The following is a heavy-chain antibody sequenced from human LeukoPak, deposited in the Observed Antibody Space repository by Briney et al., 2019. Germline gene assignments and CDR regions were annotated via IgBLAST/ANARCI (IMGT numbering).Heavy chain of an antibody. Sequence: VGALRLSCAPSVFTFSNGNMHCGREAPGEGGGWVSFSWYEGGEKNYAAPVKGGFTISRENPKNTVYLQMNSLRVDDTALYYCAKDNNWAWDYWGQGTLVTVSS. J-gene: IGHJ4*02. CDR3: AKDNNWAWDY. V-gene: IGHV3-30*02. CDR2: SWYEGGEK. D-gene: IGHD1-1*01. CDR1: VFTFSNGN.